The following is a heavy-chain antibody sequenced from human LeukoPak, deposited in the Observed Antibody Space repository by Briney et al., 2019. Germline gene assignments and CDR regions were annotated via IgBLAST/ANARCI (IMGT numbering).Heavy chain of an antibody. D-gene: IGHD5-12*01. J-gene: IGHJ4*02. Sequence: ASVKVSCKASGYTFTSYGISWVRQAPGQGLEWMGWINPNSGGTNYAQKFQGRVTMTRDTSISTASMELSRLRSDDTAVYYCARHSGYDSNLDYWGQGTLVTVSS. CDR3: ARHSGYDSNLDY. CDR2: INPNSGGT. V-gene: IGHV1-2*02. CDR1: GYTFTSYG.